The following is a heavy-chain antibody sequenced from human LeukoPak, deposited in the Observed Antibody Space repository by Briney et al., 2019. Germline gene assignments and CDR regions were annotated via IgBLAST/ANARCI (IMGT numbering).Heavy chain of an antibody. CDR2: IYYSGST. V-gene: IGHV4-59*08. CDR3: ARHFGGDYFDL. J-gene: IGHJ4*02. D-gene: IGHD3-16*01. CDR1: GGSISSSY. Sequence: SETLSLTCTVSGGSISSSYWSWIRQPPGKGLEWIAYIYYSGSTHYNPSLKSRVTISVDTSKNHFSLKLSSVTAADTAVYYCARHFGGDYFDLWGQGTLVTVSS.